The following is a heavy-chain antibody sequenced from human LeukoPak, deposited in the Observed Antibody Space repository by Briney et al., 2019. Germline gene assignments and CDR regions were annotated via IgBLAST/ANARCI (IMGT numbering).Heavy chain of an antibody. CDR3: ARGTGVAAAGLFDY. D-gene: IGHD6-13*01. V-gene: IGHV4-34*01. J-gene: IGHJ4*02. Sequence: SETLSLTCAVYGGSFSGYYWSWIRQPPGKGLGWIGEINHSGSTNYNPSLKSRVTISVDTSKNQFSLKLSSVTAADTAVYYCARGTGVAAAGLFDYWGQGTLVTVSS. CDR1: GGSFSGYY. CDR2: INHSGST.